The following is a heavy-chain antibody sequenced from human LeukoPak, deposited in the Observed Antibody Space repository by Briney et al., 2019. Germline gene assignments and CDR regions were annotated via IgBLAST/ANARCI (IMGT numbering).Heavy chain of an antibody. D-gene: IGHD5-18*01. Sequence: PSETLSLTCTVSGGSISSYYWSWVRQPPGKGLEWVVYIYYSGSTNYNPSLKSRVTIAVATTKNQFSLKLRCLTAADTAVYYCARHVGYGNNWFDPWGQGTLVTVSS. V-gene: IGHV4-59*08. CDR3: ARHVGYGNNWFDP. CDR2: IYYSGST. J-gene: IGHJ5*02. CDR1: GGSISSYY.